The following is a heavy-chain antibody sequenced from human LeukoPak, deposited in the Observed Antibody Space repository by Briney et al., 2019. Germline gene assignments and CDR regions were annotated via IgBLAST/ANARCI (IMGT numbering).Heavy chain of an antibody. V-gene: IGHV3-64*02. J-gene: IGHJ6*02. CDR1: GFTFSMYA. CDR2: ISSDGGST. CDR3: VNYGMDV. Sequence: GGSLRLSCAASGFTFSMYAMHWVRQAPGKGLEYVSAISSDGGSTYYADSVKGRFTISRDNSKNTLYLQMGSLRAEDMAVYYCVNYGMDVWGQGTTVTVSS.